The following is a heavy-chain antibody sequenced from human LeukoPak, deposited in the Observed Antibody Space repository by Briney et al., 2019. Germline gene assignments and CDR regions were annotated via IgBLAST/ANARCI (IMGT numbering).Heavy chain of an antibody. V-gene: IGHV1-46*01. CDR1: RYTFTSYY. Sequence: ASVKVSCNASRYTFTSYYMHWVRQAPGQGLAWMGIINPSGGNTRYAQKFQGRVTMTRDTSTSTVYMELSSLRSDDTAVYYCAGGAVKATNWFDPWGQGTLVTVSS. J-gene: IGHJ5*02. CDR2: INPSGGNT. CDR3: AGGAVKATNWFDP.